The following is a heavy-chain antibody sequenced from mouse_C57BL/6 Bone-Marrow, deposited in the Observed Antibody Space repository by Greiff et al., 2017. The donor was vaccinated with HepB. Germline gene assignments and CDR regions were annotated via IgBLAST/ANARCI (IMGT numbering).Heavy chain of an antibody. D-gene: IGHD2-1*01. V-gene: IGHV14-4*01. CDR2: IEPENGDT. J-gene: IGHJ2*01. Sequence: EVQLQQSGAELVRPGASVKLSCTASGFNIKDDYMHWVKQRPEQGLEWIGWIEPENGDTEYASKFQGKATITADTSSNTAYLQLSSLTSEDTAVYYCTFYGNYPYFDYWGQGTTLTVSS. CDR3: TFYGNYPYFDY. CDR1: GFNIKDDY.